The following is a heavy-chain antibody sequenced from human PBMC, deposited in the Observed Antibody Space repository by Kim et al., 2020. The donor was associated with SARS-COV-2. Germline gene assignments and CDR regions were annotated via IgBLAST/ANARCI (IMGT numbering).Heavy chain of an antibody. CDR1: GFTFSSYA. J-gene: IGHJ4*02. D-gene: IGHD3-10*01. CDR3: AKDMGLWFGELCYFDY. Sequence: GGSLRLSCAASGFTFSSYAMSWVRQAPGKGLEWVSAISGSGGSTYYADSVKGRFTISRDNSKNTLYLQMNSLRAEDTAVYYCAKDMGLWFGELCYFDYWGQGTLVTVSS. CDR2: ISGSGGST. V-gene: IGHV3-23*01.